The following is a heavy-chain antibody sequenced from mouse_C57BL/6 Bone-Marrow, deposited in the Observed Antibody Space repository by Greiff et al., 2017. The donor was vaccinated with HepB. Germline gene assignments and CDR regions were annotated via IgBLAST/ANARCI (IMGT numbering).Heavy chain of an antibody. CDR2: LNPNNGGT. CDR3: ARGVVDY. Sequence: SLEWIGDLNPNNGGTSYNQKFKGKATLTVDKSSSTAYMELRSLTSEDSAVYYCARGVVDYWGQGTTLTVSS. J-gene: IGHJ2*01. D-gene: IGHD1-1*01. V-gene: IGHV1-26*01.